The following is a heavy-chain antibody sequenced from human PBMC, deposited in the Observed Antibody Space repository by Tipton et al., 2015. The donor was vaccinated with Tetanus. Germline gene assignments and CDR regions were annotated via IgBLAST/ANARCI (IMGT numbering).Heavy chain of an antibody. D-gene: IGHD1-1*01. CDR1: GGTLRSYA. CDR3: ARVNNEFPKKGPFDS. CDR2: FVPIRGTT. Sequence: QSGAEVKKPGSSVKVSCKASGGTLRSYAITWVRQAPGQGLEWLGGFVPIRGTTFYAQKMQGRVSITADDSMITAYMDLRSLTSDDTAVYYCARVNNEFPKKGPFDSWGQGSLVIVSS. J-gene: IGHJ4*02. V-gene: IGHV1-69*19.